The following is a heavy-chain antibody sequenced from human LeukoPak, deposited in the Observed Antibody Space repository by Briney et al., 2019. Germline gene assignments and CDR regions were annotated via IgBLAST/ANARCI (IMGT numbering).Heavy chain of an antibody. V-gene: IGHV3-23*01. J-gene: IGHJ4*02. CDR2: FRGCGGST. CDR3: AKKYYYDSSGYYYITAHFDY. CDR1: GFPLFSYA. Sequence: GGALRPSRAASGFPLFSYAMSWGPQAPRKGAEGGSAFRGCGGSTYYEDSVKGRFTISRDNSKNTLYLQMNSLRAEDTAVYYCAKKYYYDSSGYYYITAHFDYWGQGTLVTVSS. D-gene: IGHD3-22*01.